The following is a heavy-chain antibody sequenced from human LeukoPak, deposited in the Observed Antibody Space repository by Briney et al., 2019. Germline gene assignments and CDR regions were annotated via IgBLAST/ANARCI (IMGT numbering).Heavy chain of an antibody. D-gene: IGHD3-10*01. CDR1: GYTFTSYD. J-gene: IGHJ6*02. CDR3: AREGGSMVRGVHYYYGMDV. Sequence: ASVKVSCKASGYTFTSYDINWVRQATGQGLEWMGWMNPNSGNTGYAQKFQGRVTITRDTSASTAYMELSSLRSEDTAVYYCAREGGSMVRGVHYYYGMDVWGQGTTVTVSS. CDR2: MNPNSGNT. V-gene: IGHV1-8*03.